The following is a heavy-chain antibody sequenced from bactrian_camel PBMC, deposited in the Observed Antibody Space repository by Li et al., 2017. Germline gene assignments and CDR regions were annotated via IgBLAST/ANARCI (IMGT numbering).Heavy chain of an antibody. CDR1: GNTVGPMC. CDR2: IDSTGGV. CDR3: AAMESGFRAWLLPSLQEDDYVY. Sequence: HVQLVESGGGSVQTGGSLRVSCEASGNTVGPMCMGWFRQVPGKEREAIAAIDSTGGVSYSESVKGRFTISQDSAKNTLYLQMNSLKPEDTAMYYCAAMESGFRAWLLPSLQEDDYVYWGQGTQVTVS. D-gene: IGHD2*01. J-gene: IGHJ4*01. V-gene: IGHV3S53*01.